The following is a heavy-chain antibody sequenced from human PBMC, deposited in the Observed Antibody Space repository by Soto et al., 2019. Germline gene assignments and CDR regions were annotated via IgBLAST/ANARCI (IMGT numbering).Heavy chain of an antibody. D-gene: IGHD3-16*02. V-gene: IGHV3-30*18. J-gene: IGHJ6*02. CDR1: GFTFSSYG. CDR2: ISYDGSNK. Sequence: LRLSCAASGFTFSSYGMHWVRQAPGKGLEWVAVISYDGSNKYYADSVKGRFTISRDNSKNTLYLQMNSLRAEDTAVYYCAKESFYYYYYGMDVWGQGTTVTVSS. CDR3: AKESFYYYYYGMDV.